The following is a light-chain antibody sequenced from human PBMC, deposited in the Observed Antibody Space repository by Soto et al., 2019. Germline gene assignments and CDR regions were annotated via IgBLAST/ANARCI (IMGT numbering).Light chain of an antibody. CDR2: DAS. CDR3: HQYDNFPLT. V-gene: IGKV1-33*01. Sequence: DIPMPQSPSSLSASVGDRVTFTCQARQDITNYLNWYQHKPGKAPEHLIYDASNLETGVTSRFSGSGSGTDFTFTISSLQPEDFATYYCHQYDNFPLTFGGGTRVESK. J-gene: IGKJ4*01. CDR1: QDITNY.